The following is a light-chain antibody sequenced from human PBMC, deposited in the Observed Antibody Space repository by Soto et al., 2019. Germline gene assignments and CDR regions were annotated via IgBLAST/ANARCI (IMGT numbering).Light chain of an antibody. J-gene: IGKJ1*01. V-gene: IGKV1-5*01. CDR1: QSFSSW. CDR2: DAS. Sequence: DIQMTQSPSTLSASVGDRVTITCRASQSFSSWLAWYQQKPGKAPKLLIYDASSLESGVPSRFSGSGSGTEFTLTISSLQPDDFATYYCQQYNSYSSRTFGQGTKVEIK. CDR3: QQYNSYSSRT.